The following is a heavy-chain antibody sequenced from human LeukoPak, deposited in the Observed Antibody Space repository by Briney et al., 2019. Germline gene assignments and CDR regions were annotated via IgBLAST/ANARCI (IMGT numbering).Heavy chain of an antibody. J-gene: IGHJ4*02. V-gene: IGHV1-2*06. Sequence: GASVKVSCKASGYTFTSYGISWVRQAPGQGLEWIGRINPNSGGTNYAQKFQGRVTMTRDTSISTAYMELSRLRSDDTAVYYCARDRYFDWLIDYWGQGTLVTVSS. CDR1: GYTFTSYG. CDR3: ARDRYFDWLIDY. CDR2: INPNSGGT. D-gene: IGHD3-9*01.